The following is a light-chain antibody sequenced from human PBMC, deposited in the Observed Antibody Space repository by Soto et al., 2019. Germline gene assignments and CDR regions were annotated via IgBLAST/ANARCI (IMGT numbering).Light chain of an antibody. CDR2: DVS. V-gene: IGLV2-11*01. CDR3: CSYADNYIVV. J-gene: IGLJ2*01. CDR1: SSDVGGYDY. Sequence: QSALTQPRSVSGSPGQSVTISCTGTSSDVGGYDYVSWYQQHPGKAPKLMIYDVSKRPSGVPDRFSGSKSGNTASLTISGLRAEDEADYYCCSYADNYIVVFGGGTKLTVL.